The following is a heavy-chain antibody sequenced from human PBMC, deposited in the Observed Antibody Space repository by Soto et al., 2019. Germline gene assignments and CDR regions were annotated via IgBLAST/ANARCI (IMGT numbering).Heavy chain of an antibody. V-gene: IGHV4-59*01. CDR2: IYFNGNT. CDR1: ADSFSKYY. D-gene: IGHD3-16*01. Sequence: SETLSLTCSVSADSFSKYYWTWIRQPPGEGLEWIGYIYFNGNTNYNPSLKGRVTISIDTSKKQFSLNLSSVTAADTAVYYCASVTFGGVVLAHWGQGTPVTVSS. J-gene: IGHJ4*02. CDR3: ASVTFGGVVLAH.